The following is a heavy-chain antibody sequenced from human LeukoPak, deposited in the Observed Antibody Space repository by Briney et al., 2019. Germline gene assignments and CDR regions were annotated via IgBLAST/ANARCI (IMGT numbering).Heavy chain of an antibody. CDR3: ARGRDIVVVPAAMMFDP. V-gene: IGHV3-30-3*01. CDR1: GFTVSSNY. J-gene: IGHJ5*02. D-gene: IGHD2-2*01. Sequence: PGGSLRLSCAASGFTVSSNYMSWVRQAPGKGLEWVAVISYDGSNKYYADSVKGRFTISRDNSKNTLYLQMNSLRAEDTAVYYCARGRDIVVVPAAMMFDPWGQGTLVTVSS. CDR2: ISYDGSNK.